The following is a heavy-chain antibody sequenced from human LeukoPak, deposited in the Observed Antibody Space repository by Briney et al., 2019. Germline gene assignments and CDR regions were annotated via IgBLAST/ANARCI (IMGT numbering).Heavy chain of an antibody. J-gene: IGHJ4*02. Sequence: GGSLRLSCAASGLTFSNAWVSWVRQAPGQGLEWVARIKSKTDGETTDYAAPVKGRFTISRDDSKNTLYLQMNSLKTEDTAVYYCTTDYYDYVWGSYRPDYWGQGTLVTVSS. V-gene: IGHV3-15*01. CDR3: TTDYYDYVWGSYRPDY. CDR2: IKSKTDGETT. CDR1: GLTFSNAW. D-gene: IGHD3-16*02.